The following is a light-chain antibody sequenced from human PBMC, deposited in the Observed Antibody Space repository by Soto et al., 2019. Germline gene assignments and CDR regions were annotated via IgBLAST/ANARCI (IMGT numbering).Light chain of an antibody. V-gene: IGLV4-69*01. CDR1: SAHSLFA. CDR3: QTWGSGII. Sequence: QPVLTQSPSASASLGASVKLTCTLSSAHSLFAIAWHQQQPDKGPRFLMKLNNDGSHTKGDGIPDRFSGSSSGAERYLTISSLQSEDEADYYCQTWGSGIIFGGGTQLTVL. CDR2: LNNDGSH. J-gene: IGLJ2*01.